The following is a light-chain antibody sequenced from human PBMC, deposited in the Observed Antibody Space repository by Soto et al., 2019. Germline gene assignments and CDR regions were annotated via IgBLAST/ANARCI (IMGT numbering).Light chain of an antibody. Sequence: DIQMTQSPSSLSASVGARVPITCRTSQTITTSLNWYRQKPGKAPDLLIYAASSLQSGIPSRFGGRGSGTDFTPTITGLQPEDFATYYCQQNYSLPITFGQGTRLEIK. V-gene: IGKV1-39*01. CDR2: AAS. J-gene: IGKJ5*01. CDR3: QQNYSLPIT. CDR1: QTITTS.